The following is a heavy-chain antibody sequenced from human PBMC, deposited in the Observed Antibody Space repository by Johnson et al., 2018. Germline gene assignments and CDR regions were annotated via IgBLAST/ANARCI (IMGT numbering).Heavy chain of an antibody. CDR3: ARDGGYYDDSSGYYWQGYFQH. D-gene: IGHD3-22*01. CDR1: GFTFSGSA. CDR2: IRSKANSYAT. J-gene: IGHJ1*01. Sequence: VQLVESGGGLVQPGGSLRLSCAASGFTFSGSAMHWVRQASGKGLEWVGRIRSKANSYATAYAASVKGRFTISRDDSKNTAYLQMNRLKTEDTAVYYCARDGGYYDDSSGYYWQGYFQHWGQGTLVTVSS. V-gene: IGHV3-73*01.